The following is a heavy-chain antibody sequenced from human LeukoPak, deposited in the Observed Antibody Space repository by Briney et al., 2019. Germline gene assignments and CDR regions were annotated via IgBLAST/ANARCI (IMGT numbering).Heavy chain of an antibody. V-gene: IGHV6-1*01. D-gene: IGHD2-15*01. Sequence: SQTLSLTCVISGDSVSSSTAAWNWIRQSPSSGLEWLGRTYYRSKWSNDYAESVKSRITINPDTSKNQFSLQLNSVTLEDTAVYYCTRGVRSSGSDYWGQGTLVTVSS. CDR1: GDSVSSSTAA. J-gene: IGHJ4*02. CDR2: TYYRSKWSN. CDR3: TRGVRSSGSDY.